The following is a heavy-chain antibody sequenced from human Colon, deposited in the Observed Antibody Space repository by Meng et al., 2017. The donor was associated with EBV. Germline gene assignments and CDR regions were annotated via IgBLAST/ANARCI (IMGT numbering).Heavy chain of an antibody. CDR3: VRVRGDFDY. D-gene: IGHD3-16*01. CDR1: GDSVSDTNHF. V-gene: IGHV4-39*07. CDR2: INSNWNT. J-gene: IGHJ4*02. Sequence: QLQRSGPGLVKPSEPLSPTCIVSGDSVSDTNHFWGRVRQAPGKGLEWVGSINSNWNTYSNPSLTSRVTMSLDTSKNQFSLKLSSVTAADTAVYYCVRVRGDFDYWGQGTLVTVSS.